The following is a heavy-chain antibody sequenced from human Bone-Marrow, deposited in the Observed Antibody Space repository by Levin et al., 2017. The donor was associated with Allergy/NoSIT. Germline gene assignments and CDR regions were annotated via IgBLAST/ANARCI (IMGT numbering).Heavy chain of an antibody. V-gene: IGHV3-21*01. D-gene: IGHD2-8*01. Sequence: GESLKISCSGSGFSFSGHRLNWVRQAPGKGLEWVSSISTGSSYIYYAESLKGRFIISRDNAKNSLYLEMNSLRVEDTAVYYCTKSPTYCNDDVCSPGVDLWGQGTTVIVSS. CDR2: ISTGSSYI. CDR3: TKSPTYCNDDVCSPGVDL. CDR1: GFSFSGHR. J-gene: IGHJ6*02.